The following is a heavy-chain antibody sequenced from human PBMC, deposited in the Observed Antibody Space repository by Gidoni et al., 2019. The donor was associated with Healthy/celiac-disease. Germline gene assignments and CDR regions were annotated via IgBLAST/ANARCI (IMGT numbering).Heavy chain of an antibody. Sequence: QVQLQQRGAGLLKPSETLSLTCAVYGGSFSGYYWSWTRQPPGKGLEWIGEINHSGSTNYNPSLKSRVTISVDTSKNQFSLKLSSVTAADTAVYYCASSAYSSGQSDYWGQGTLVTVSS. CDR2: INHSGST. CDR3: ASSAYSSGQSDY. D-gene: IGHD6-19*01. V-gene: IGHV4-34*01. J-gene: IGHJ4*02. CDR1: GGSFSGYY.